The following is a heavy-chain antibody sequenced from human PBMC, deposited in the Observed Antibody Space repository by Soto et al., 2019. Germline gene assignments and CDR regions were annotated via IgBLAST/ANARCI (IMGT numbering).Heavy chain of an antibody. D-gene: IGHD2-15*01. CDR2: ISGSGGST. CDR3: AKDEPPGGGYCSGGSCYSDY. CDR1: GFTFSSYA. Sequence: PGGSLRLSCAASGFTFSSYAMSWVRQAPGKGLEWVSAISGSGGSTYYADSGKGRFTISRDNSKNTLYLQMNSLRAEDTAVYYCAKDEPPGGGYCSGGSCYSDYWGQGTLVTVSS. J-gene: IGHJ4*02. V-gene: IGHV3-23*01.